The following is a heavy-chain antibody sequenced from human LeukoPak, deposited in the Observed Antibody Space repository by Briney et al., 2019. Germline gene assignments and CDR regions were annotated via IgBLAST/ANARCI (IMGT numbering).Heavy chain of an antibody. CDR3: TRHVPGYCSGGSCKNFDY. CDR1: GFTFSGSA. CDR2: IRSKANSYAT. Sequence: GGSLRLSCAASGFTFSGSAMHWVRQASGKGLEWVGRIRSKANSYATAYAASVKGRFTISRDDSKNTAYLQMNSLKTEDTAVYYCTRHVPGYCSGGSCKNFDYWGQGTLVTVSS. V-gene: IGHV3-73*01. D-gene: IGHD2-15*01. J-gene: IGHJ4*02.